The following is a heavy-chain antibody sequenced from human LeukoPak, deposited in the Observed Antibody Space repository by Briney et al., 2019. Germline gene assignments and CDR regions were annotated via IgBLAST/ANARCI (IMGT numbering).Heavy chain of an antibody. D-gene: IGHD4-17*01. J-gene: IGHJ4*02. CDR1: GGSFSDHD. Sequence: SETLSLTCAVYGGSFSDHDWMWSRQPPGKGLEWIGEINHSGSTNYNSSLESRVTISLDTSKNHFSLKVTSGTAADTAVYYCEMVSLSAYGDYDDYWGQGTLVTVSS. CDR3: EMVSLSAYGDYDDY. V-gene: IGHV4-34*01. CDR2: INHSGST.